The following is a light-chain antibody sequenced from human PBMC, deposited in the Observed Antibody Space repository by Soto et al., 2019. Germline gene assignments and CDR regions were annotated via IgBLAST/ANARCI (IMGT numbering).Light chain of an antibody. V-gene: IGKV1-33*01. CDR1: QNINNY. CDR3: QQYDNLPIT. CDR2: DAS. J-gene: IGKJ5*01. Sequence: DIQMTQSPSSLSASVGGRVTITCQASQNINNYLNWYQQKPGKAPKLLIYDASYLETGVPSRFSGSGSGTDFTFTISSLQPEDIATYYCQQYDNLPITFGQGTRLEIK.